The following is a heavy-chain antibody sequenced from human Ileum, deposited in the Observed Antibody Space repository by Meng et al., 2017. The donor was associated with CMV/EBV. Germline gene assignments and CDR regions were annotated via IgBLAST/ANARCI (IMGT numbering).Heavy chain of an antibody. CDR1: GFTFTSYG. J-gene: IGHJ6*02. CDR2: IRYEESNK. D-gene: IGHD6-25*01. CDR3: AKDQQYCSSSGCPRRTIYYGMDV. Sequence: GGSLRLSCAASGFTFTSYGMHWVRQAPGKGLEWVAFIRYEESNKYYVDSVKGRFTISRDNSKNTLFLQMNSLTAEDTAVYYCAKDQQYCSSSGCPRRTIYYGMDVWGQGTRVTVSS. V-gene: IGHV3-30*02.